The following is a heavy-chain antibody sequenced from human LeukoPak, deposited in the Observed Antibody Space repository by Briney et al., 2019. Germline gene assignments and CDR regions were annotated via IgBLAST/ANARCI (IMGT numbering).Heavy chain of an antibody. D-gene: IGHD4-17*01. CDR2: IYPGDSDT. CDR1: GYSFTSYW. CDR3: ARHEYRYGDYSWYFDL. Sequence: GESLKISCKGSGYSFTSYWIGWVRQMPGKGLEWMGIIYPGDSDTRYSPSFQGQVTISADKPISTAYLQWSSRKASDTAMYYCARHEYRYGDYSWYFDLWGRGTLVTVSS. J-gene: IGHJ2*01. V-gene: IGHV5-51*01.